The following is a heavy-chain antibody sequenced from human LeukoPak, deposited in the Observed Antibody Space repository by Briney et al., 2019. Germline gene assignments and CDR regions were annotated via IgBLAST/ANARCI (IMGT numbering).Heavy chain of an antibody. D-gene: IGHD1-26*01. Sequence: GGSLRLSCVASGFTVSSNYMNWVRQAPGKGLEWLSVIYSGGSTYYAGSVKGRSTISRDTSKNTVYLQMNSLRDEDTAVYYCARAPGSGIWGQGTMVTVSS. CDR3: ARAPGSGI. CDR2: IYSGGST. V-gene: IGHV3-66*02. CDR1: GFTVSSNY. J-gene: IGHJ3*02.